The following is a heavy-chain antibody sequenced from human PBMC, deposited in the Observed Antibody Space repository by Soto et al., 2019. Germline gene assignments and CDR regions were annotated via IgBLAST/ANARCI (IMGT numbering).Heavy chain of an antibody. D-gene: IGHD3-22*01. CDR2: IYYSGST. J-gene: IGHJ4*02. CDR1: GGSISSGGYY. Sequence: PSETLSLTCTVSGGSISSGGYYWSWIRQHPGKGLEWIGYIYYSGSTYYNPSLKSRVTISVDTSKNQFSLKLSSVTAADTAVYYCARCAVITNCIDYWGQGTLVTVSS. CDR3: ARCAVITNCIDY. V-gene: IGHV4-31*03.